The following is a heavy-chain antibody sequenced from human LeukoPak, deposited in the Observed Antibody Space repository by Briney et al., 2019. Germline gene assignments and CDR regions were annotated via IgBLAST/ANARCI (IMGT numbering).Heavy chain of an antibody. V-gene: IGHV7-4-1*02. CDR3: ARDPTRSPGGGFFSPLGY. CDR1: GYSFTTYD. Sequence: ASVKVSCKASGYSFTTYDIHWVRQAPGQGLEWMGWINTNTATPMYAQGFSGRFVFSLDVSDSTAYLHINSLEAGDTAVYYCARDPTRSPGGGFFSPLGYWGQGSLVTVSS. J-gene: IGHJ4*02. D-gene: IGHD3-22*01. CDR2: INTNTATP.